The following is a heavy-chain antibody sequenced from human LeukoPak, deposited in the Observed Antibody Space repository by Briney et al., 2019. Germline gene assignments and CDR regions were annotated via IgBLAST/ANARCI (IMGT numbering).Heavy chain of an antibody. CDR1: GFTFSSYA. V-gene: IGHV3-30-3*01. D-gene: IGHD1-26*01. Sequence: GRSLRLSCAASGFTFSSYAMHWVRQAPGKGLEWVAVISYDGSNKYYADSVKGRFTISRDNSKNTLYLQMNSLRAEDTAVYYCPRGSEWDLLGSCDRWGQGTLVTVSS. CDR3: PRGSEWDLLGSCDR. J-gene: IGHJ5*02. CDR2: ISYDGSNK.